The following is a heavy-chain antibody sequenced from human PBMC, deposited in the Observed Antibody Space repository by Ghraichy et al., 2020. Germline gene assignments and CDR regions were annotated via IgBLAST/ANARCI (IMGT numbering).Heavy chain of an antibody. J-gene: IGHJ4*02. D-gene: IGHD3-3*01. Sequence: ESLNISCAVYGGSFSGYYWSWIRQPPGKGLEWIGEINHSGSTNYNPSLKSRVTISVDTSKNQFSLKLSSVTAADTAVYYCARLGFLEWFAKLGFDYWGQGTLVTVSS. CDR3: ARLGFLEWFAKLGFDY. V-gene: IGHV4-34*01. CDR1: GGSFSGYY. CDR2: INHSGST.